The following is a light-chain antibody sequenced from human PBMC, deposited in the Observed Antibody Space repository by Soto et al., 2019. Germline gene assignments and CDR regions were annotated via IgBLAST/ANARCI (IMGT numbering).Light chain of an antibody. CDR3: GTWDNSLSAGGV. CDR1: SSNIGNNY. CDR2: DNN. Sequence: HSVLRQPRTVSAAPGQKVTISCSGSSSNIGNNYVSSYQLLPGTAPKLLIYDNNKPPSGIPDRFSGSKSGTSATLGITGLQAGDEADYYCGTWDNSLSAGGVFGTGTRSPS. J-gene: IGLJ1*01. V-gene: IGLV1-51*01.